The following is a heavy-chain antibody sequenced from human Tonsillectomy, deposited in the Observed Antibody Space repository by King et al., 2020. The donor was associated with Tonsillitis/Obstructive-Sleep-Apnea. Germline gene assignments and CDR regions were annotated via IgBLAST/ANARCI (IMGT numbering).Heavy chain of an antibody. CDR3: VKVDDYGDYVGYYYYYMDV. V-gene: IGHV3-64D*06. CDR2: ISSNGGST. CDR1: GCTFSSYG. Sequence: EVQLVESGGGLVQPGGSLRLSCSASGCTFSSYGMHWVRQAPGKGLEYVAAISSNGGSTYYADSVKGRFTISRDNSKNTLYLQMSSLRAEDTAVYYCVKVDDYGDYVGYYYYYMDVWGKGTTVTVSS. D-gene: IGHD4-17*01. J-gene: IGHJ6*03.